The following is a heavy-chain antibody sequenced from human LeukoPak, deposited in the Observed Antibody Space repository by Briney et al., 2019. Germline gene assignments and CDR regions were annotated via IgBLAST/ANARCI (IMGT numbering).Heavy chain of an antibody. J-gene: IGHJ4*02. CDR1: GYTLTELS. Sequence: ASVKVSCKVSGYTLTELSMHWVRQAPGKGLEWMGGFDPEDGETIYAQKFQGRVTMTRDTSISTAYMELSRLRSDDTAVYYCARTCYYYDSSGYYCYWGQGTLVTVSS. V-gene: IGHV1-24*01. CDR3: ARTCYYYDSSGYYCY. CDR2: FDPEDGET. D-gene: IGHD3-22*01.